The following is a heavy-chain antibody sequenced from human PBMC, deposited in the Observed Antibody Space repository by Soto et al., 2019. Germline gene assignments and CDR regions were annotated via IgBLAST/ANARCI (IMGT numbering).Heavy chain of an antibody. CDR2: IYPGDSDT. Sequence: GESLKISCKGSGYSFTSYWIGWVRQMPGKGLEWMGIIYPGDSDTRYSPPFQGQVTISADKSISTAYLQWSSLKASDTAMYYCALSEVLMVYAAEEVGLDYWGQGTLVTVSS. D-gene: IGHD2-8*01. CDR1: GYSFTSYW. CDR3: ALSEVLMVYAAEEVGLDY. V-gene: IGHV5-51*01. J-gene: IGHJ4*02.